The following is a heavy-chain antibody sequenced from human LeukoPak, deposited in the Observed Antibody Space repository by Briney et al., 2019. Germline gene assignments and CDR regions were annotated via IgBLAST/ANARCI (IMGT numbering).Heavy chain of an antibody. CDR1: GGSISSSSYY. CDR2: MYYSGGT. Sequence: SETLSLTCTVSGGSISSSSYYWGWIRQPPGKGLEWIGSMYYSGGTFRNPSLRSRVTISIDTSKNQLSLKLSSVTAADTAVYYCARVPPPFDGYYSMDVWGQGTTVTVSS. V-gene: IGHV4-39*07. J-gene: IGHJ6*02. CDR3: ARVPPPFDGYYSMDV. D-gene: IGHD5-24*01.